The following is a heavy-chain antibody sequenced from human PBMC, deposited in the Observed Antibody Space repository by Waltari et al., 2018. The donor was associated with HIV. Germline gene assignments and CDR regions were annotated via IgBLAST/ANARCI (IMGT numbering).Heavy chain of an antibody. CDR2: IYPADST. V-gene: IGHV3-53*01. Sequence: AESGGRLIQPGGSLGLSCTASNFSVSGKHVTWIRQAPGGSLECVAVIYPADSTPYADSVSGRFTISRAKSRTTVLLLMNGLFVDDTATYFCATGVRYYGPWGQGTRVTVSS. J-gene: IGHJ5*02. CDR1: NFSVSGKH. D-gene: IGHD3-10*01. CDR3: ATGVRYYGP.